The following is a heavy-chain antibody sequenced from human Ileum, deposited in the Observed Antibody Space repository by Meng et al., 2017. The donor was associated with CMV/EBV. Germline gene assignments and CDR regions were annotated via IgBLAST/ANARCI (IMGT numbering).Heavy chain of an antibody. D-gene: IGHD6-13*01. CDR2: ISSSGSSI. V-gene: IGHV3-48*03. CDR3: AKIGEAGGMDV. CDR1: GFIFSSYE. J-gene: IGHJ6*02. Sequence: GGSLRLSCAASGFIFSSYEMNWVRQAPGKGLEWVSYISSSGSSIYYGDSVKGRFTVSRDNAKNSLYLQMNSLRAEDRAIYCFAKIGEAGGMDVWGQGTTVTVSS.